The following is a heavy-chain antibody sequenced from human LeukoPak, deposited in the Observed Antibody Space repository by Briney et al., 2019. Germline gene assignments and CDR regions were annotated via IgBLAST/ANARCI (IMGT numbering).Heavy chain of an antibody. CDR3: ARGGAARLHFQN. D-gene: IGHD6-6*01. CDR1: GGSISTYY. V-gene: IGHV4-59*01. Sequence: ASETLSLTCTVSGGSISTYYWNWIRQPPGKGLEWIGYIYHSGSTNYNPSLQSRVTISVDTSKNQFSLNLNSVTAADTAVYYCARGGAARLHFQNWGQGTLVTVSS. J-gene: IGHJ1*01. CDR2: IYHSGST.